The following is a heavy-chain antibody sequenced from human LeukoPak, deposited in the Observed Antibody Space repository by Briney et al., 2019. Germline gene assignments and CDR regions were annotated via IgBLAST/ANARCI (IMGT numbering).Heavy chain of an antibody. CDR3: ARGGVTIFGVVINEEYYFDY. CDR1: GGTFSGYS. D-gene: IGHD3-3*01. V-gene: IGHV4-34*01. CDR2: INHSGST. Sequence: SETLSLTCVVNGGTFSGYSWSWIRQPPGGGLEWIGEINHSGSTNYNPSLKSRVTISVDTSKNQFSLNLSSVTAADTAVYYCARGGVTIFGVVINEEYYFDYWGQGTLVTVSS. J-gene: IGHJ4*02.